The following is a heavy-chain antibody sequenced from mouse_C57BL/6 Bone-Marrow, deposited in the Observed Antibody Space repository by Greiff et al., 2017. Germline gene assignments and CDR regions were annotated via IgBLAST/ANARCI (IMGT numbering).Heavy chain of an antibody. J-gene: IGHJ3*01. CDR3: SFYYYGSNAWFAY. CDR1: GFNIKDDY. Sequence: EVQLQQSGAELVRPGASVKLSCTASGFNIKDDYMHWVKQRPEQGLEWIGWIDPENGDTEYASKFQGKATITADTSSNTAYLQLSSLTSEDTAVYYCSFYYYGSNAWFAYWGQGTLVTVSA. V-gene: IGHV14-4*01. D-gene: IGHD1-1*01. CDR2: IDPENGDT.